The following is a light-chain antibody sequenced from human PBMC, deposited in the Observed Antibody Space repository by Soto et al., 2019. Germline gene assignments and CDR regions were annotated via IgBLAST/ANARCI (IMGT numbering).Light chain of an antibody. CDR1: QDISNY. CDR3: QQYDNRPSIT. V-gene: IGKV1-33*01. CDR2: DAS. Sequence: DIQMTQSPSSLSASVGDRVTITCQASQDISNYLNWYQQKPGKAPKLLIYDASNLETGVPSRFSGSGSGTDSTFTISIMKPEDIATYYCQQYDNRPSITFGQGTRLEIK. J-gene: IGKJ5*01.